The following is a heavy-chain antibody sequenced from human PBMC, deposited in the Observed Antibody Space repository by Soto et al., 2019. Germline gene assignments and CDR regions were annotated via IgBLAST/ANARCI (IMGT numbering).Heavy chain of an antibody. V-gene: IGHV3-23*01. J-gene: IGHJ4*02. CDR2: ISGSGGRT. D-gene: IGHD3-10*01. CDR1: GFKFTNYA. CDR3: AKVGPSYYYGSGSYLGTMIVVAYFDY. Sequence: VDSLRLSFRNSGFKFTNYALSVFRQAPGEGVAWVSAISGSGGRTYYADSVKGRFTISRDNSKNTLYLQMNSLRAEDTAVYYCAKVGPSYYYGSGSYLGTMIVVAYFDYWGQGT.